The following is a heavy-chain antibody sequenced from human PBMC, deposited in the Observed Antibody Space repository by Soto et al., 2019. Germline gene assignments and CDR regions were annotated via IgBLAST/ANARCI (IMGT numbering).Heavy chain of an antibody. V-gene: IGHV4-59*01. CDR3: ARENDYGDYRKFDY. D-gene: IGHD4-17*01. CDR1: GGSISSYY. J-gene: IGHJ4*02. Sequence: SETLSLTCTVPGGSISSYYWSWIRQPPGKGLEWIGYIYYSGSTNYNPSLKSRVTISVDTSKNQFSLKLSSVTAADTAVYYCARENDYGDYRKFDYWGQGTLVTVSS. CDR2: IYYSGST.